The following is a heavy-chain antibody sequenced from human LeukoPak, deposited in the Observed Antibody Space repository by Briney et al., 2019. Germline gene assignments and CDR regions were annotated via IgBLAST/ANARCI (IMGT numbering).Heavy chain of an antibody. D-gene: IGHD1-26*01. CDR2: ISGTGSNR. V-gene: IGHV3-23*01. J-gene: IGHJ4*02. CDR3: SRGRSGTYYDFDY. Sequence: PGGSLRLSCPASGFAFNTYAMSWVRQAPGKGLEWVSTISGTGSNRYYADSVRGRFTISRDNSKNTLSLQMNSLRAEDTAVYYCSRGRSGTYYDFDYWGQGTLVTVSS. CDR1: GFAFNTYA.